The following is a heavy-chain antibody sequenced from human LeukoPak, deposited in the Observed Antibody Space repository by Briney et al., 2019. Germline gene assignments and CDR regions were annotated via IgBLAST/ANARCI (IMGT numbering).Heavy chain of an antibody. Sequence: QPGGSLRLSCAASGFTFSSYAMSWVRQAPGKGLEWVSYISRSSRTIYYADSVKGRFTISRDNAKNSLYLQMNSLRDEDTAVYYCARDGGYNWNDEDYWGQGTLVTVSS. V-gene: IGHV3-48*02. CDR1: GFTFSSYA. CDR2: ISRSSRTI. CDR3: ARDGGYNWNDEDY. D-gene: IGHD1-1*01. J-gene: IGHJ4*02.